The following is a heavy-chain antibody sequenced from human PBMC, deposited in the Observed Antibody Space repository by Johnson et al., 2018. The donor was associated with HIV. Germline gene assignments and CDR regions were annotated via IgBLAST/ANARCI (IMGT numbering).Heavy chain of an antibody. J-gene: IGHJ3*02. D-gene: IGHD1-26*01. CDR1: GFTFSSYA. Sequence: QVHLVESGGGVVQPGRSLRLSCAASGFTFSSYAMHWVRQAPGKGLEWVAVISYDGGNKYYADSVKGRFTISRDNAKNSLYLQMNSLRAEETAVYYCARGGSSRNPAFDIWGQGTMVTVSS. CDR3: ARGGSSRNPAFDI. V-gene: IGHV3-30-3*01. CDR2: ISYDGGNK.